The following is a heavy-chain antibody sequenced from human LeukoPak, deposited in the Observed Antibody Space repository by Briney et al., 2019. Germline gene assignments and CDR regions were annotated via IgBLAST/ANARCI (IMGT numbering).Heavy chain of an antibody. Sequence: GGSLRLSCAASGFTFSSYWMSWVRQAPGEGLEWVANVKQDGSGTYYVDSVKGRFTISRDNGKNSVYLQMSSLRAEDTAVYYCAREVHPAAAVDYWGQGTLVAVSS. CDR2: VKQDGSGT. J-gene: IGHJ4*02. V-gene: IGHV3-7*01. D-gene: IGHD6-13*01. CDR3: AREVHPAAAVDY. CDR1: GFTFSSYW.